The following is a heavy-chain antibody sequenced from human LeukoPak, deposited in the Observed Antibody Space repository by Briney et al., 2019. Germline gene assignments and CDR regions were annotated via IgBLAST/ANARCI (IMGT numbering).Heavy chain of an antibody. V-gene: IGHV3-72*01. CDR1: GFTFSDYY. J-gene: IGHJ4*02. D-gene: IGHD3-10*01. CDR3: ARDNIGSYDY. CDR2: TKAKVDNYVT. Sequence: GGSLRLSCVVSGFTFSDYYMDWVRQTPGKGLEWIGRTKAKVDNYVTEYAASVKGRFTISRDESKSSLYLQMNSLKTVDSAVYYCARDNIGSYDYWGQGTRVTVSS.